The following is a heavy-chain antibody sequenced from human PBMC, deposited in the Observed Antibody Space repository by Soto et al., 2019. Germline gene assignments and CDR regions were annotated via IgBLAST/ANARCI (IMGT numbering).Heavy chain of an antibody. Sequence: PSETLSLTCTVSGGSISSGGYYWSWIRQHPGKGLEWIGYIYCSGSTYYNPSLKSRVTISVDTSKNQFSLKLSSVTAADTAVYYCARDGNGNILTGYSVRYYGMDVWGQGTTVTVSS. J-gene: IGHJ6*02. CDR3: ARDGNGNILTGYSVRYYGMDV. D-gene: IGHD3-9*01. V-gene: IGHV4-31*03. CDR1: GGSISSGGYY. CDR2: IYCSGST.